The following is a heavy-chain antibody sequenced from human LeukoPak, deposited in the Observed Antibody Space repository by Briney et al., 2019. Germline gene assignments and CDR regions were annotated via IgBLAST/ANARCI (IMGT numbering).Heavy chain of an antibody. V-gene: IGHV3-23*01. CDR2: ISGSGGST. CDR3: AKDPPERLDDY. J-gene: IGHJ4*02. CDR1: GFTFSSYA. Sequence: GVSLRLSCVASGFTFSSYAMSWVRQAPGKGLEWVSAISGSGGSTYYADSMKGRFTISRDNSKNTLYLQMNSLRAEDTAVYYCAKDPPERLDDYWGQGTLVTVSS. D-gene: IGHD1-1*01.